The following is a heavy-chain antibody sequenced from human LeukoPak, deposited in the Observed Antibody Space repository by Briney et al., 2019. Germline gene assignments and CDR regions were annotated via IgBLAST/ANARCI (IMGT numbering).Heavy chain of an antibody. V-gene: IGHV1-18*01. D-gene: IGHD3-9*01. CDR1: GYTFTTYA. J-gene: IGHJ4*02. Sequence: ASVKVSCKASGYTFTTYAISWVRQAPGQGLEWMGWISAYNGNTNYAQKLQGRVTMTTDTSTSTAYMELRSLRSDDTAVYYCARGIQVRYFDWLFPREEEFDYWGQGTLVTVSS. CDR2: ISAYNGNT. CDR3: ARGIQVRYFDWLFPREEEFDY.